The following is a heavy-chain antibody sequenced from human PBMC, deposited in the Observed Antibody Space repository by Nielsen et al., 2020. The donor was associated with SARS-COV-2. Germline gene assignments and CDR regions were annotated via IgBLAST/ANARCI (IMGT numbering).Heavy chain of an antibody. CDR1: GGTFSSYA. CDR3: ATEGGDGAVFGY. D-gene: IGHD3-16*01. CDR2: FDPEDGET. J-gene: IGHJ4*02. V-gene: IGHV1-24*01. Sequence: ASVKVSCKASGGTFSSYAISWVRQAPGKGLEWMGGFDPEDGETIYAQKFQGRVTMTEDTSTDTAYMELSSLRSEDTAVYYCATEGGDGAVFGYWGQGTLVTVSS.